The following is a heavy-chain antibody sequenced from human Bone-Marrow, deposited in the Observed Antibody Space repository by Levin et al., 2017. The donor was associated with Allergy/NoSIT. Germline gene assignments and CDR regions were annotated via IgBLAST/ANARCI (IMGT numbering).Heavy chain of an antibody. CDR2: INHSGST. J-gene: IGHJ4*02. V-gene: IGHV4-34*01. Sequence: SQTLSLTCAVYGGSFSGYYWSWIRQPPGKGLEWIGEINHSGSTNYNPSLKSRVTISVDTSKNQFSLKLSSVTAADTAVYYCARGMYYYGSWYFDYWGQGTLVTVSS. D-gene: IGHD3-10*01. CDR1: GGSFSGYY. CDR3: ARGMYYYGSWYFDY.